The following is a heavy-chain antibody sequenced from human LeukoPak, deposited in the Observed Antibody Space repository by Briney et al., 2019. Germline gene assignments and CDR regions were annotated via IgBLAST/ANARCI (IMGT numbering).Heavy chain of an antibody. CDR2: IVGRGGRT. D-gene: IGHD3-16*02. CDR1: GFTFSTHG. J-gene: IGHJ4*02. CDR3: AKDVSEAYSAWVSYRSDS. V-gene: IGHV3-23*01. Sequence: AGSLRLSGVASGFTFSTHGMTWVRQAPGKGPERVSSIVGRGGRTFYADSVEGRFTISRDNSKNTLDLQMDRLTGAATALNFCAKDVSEAYSAWVSYRSDSWGQGTPVTVSS.